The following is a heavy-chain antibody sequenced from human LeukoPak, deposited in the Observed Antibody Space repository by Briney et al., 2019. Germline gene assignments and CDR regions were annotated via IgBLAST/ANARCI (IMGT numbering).Heavy chain of an antibody. Sequence: SETLSLTCVVYGGSPSGYYWSWIRQPPGNGLEWIGEINHSGSNNYNPSLKSRVTISVDTSKNQFSLKLSSVTAAGTAVYYWARRRRIVGATPGAFDIWGQGTMVTVSS. CDR2: INHSGSN. CDR1: GGSPSGYY. D-gene: IGHD1-26*01. J-gene: IGHJ3*02. CDR3: ARRRRIVGATPGAFDI. V-gene: IGHV4-34*01.